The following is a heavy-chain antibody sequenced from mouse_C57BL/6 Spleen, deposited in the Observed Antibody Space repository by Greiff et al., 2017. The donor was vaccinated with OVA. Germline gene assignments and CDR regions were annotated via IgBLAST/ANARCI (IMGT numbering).Heavy chain of an antibody. CDR2: IYPGDGDT. V-gene: IGHV1-80*01. Sequence: VQGVESGAELVKPGASVKISCKASGYAFSSYWMNWVKQRPGKGLEWIGQIYPGDGDTNYNGKFKGKATLTADKSSSTAYMQLSSLTSEDSAVYFCARSRQYYFDYWGQGTTLTVSS. CDR1: GYAFSSYW. J-gene: IGHJ2*01. D-gene: IGHD2-12*01. CDR3: ARSRQYYFDY.